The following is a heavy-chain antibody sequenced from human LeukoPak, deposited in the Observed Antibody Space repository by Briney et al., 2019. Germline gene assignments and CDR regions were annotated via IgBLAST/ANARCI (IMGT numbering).Heavy chain of an antibody. V-gene: IGHV4-38-2*02. J-gene: IGHJ6*03. CDR3: ARVGDSSSALYYYYYMDV. CDR1: GYSISSGYY. Sequence: SETLSLTCTVSGYSISSGYYWGWIRQPPGKGLEWIGSIYHSGSTYYNPSLKSRVTISVDTSKNQFSLKLSSVTAADTAVYYCARVGDSSSALYYYYYMDVWGKGATVTVSS. D-gene: IGHD6-6*01. CDR2: IYHSGST.